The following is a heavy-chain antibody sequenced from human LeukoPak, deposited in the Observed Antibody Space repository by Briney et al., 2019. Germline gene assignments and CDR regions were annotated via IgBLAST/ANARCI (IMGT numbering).Heavy chain of an antibody. D-gene: IGHD1-26*01. J-gene: IGHJ6*02. CDR2: ISGSGGSS. Sequence: PGGSLRLSCAASGFTFSSYGMHWVRQAPGKGLEWVSTISGSGGSSYYADSVKGRFTISRDNSKNTLYLQMNSLRAEDTAVYYCAKGSGTYNGYYYYYGMDVWGHGTTVTVSS. CDR3: AKGSGTYNGYYYYYGMDV. V-gene: IGHV3-23*01. CDR1: GFTFSSYG.